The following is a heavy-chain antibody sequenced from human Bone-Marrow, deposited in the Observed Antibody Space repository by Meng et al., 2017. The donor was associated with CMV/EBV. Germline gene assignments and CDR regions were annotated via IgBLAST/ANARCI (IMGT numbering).Heavy chain of an antibody. CDR1: GFPFSRSW. CDR2: IKKDGSEK. V-gene: IGHV3-7*01. D-gene: IGHD3-3*01. Sequence: GGSLRLSCAASGFPFSRSWMSWVRQAPGKGLEWVANIKKDGSEKYYVDSVKGRFTTSRDNANNSLYLQMNRLRAEDTAVYYCARDQRRSPYWSLYYDFWSGYVESFDYWGQGTLVTVSS. CDR3: ARDQRRSPYWSLYYDFWSGYVESFDY. J-gene: IGHJ4*02.